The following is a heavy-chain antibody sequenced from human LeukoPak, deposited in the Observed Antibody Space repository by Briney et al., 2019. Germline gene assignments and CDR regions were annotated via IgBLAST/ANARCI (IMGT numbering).Heavy chain of an antibody. D-gene: IGHD5-12*01. V-gene: IGHV4-30-4*08. Sequence: SQTLSLTCTVSGGSISSGDYYWSWIRQPPGKGLEWIGYIYYSGSTYYNPSLKSRVTISVDTSKNQFSLKLSSVTAADTAVYYCARLVDIVATTEPRIDYWGQGTLVTVSS. J-gene: IGHJ4*02. CDR3: ARLVDIVATTEPRIDY. CDR2: IYYSGST. CDR1: GGSISSGDYY.